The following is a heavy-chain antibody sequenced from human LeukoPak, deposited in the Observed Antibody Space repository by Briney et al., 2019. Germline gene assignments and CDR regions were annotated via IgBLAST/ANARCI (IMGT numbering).Heavy chain of an antibody. D-gene: IGHD6-19*01. CDR3: AKALAVAADY. J-gene: IGHJ4*02. V-gene: IGHV3-30*02. CDR2: IRYDGSNK. CDR1: GFTSSTYG. Sequence: PGGSLRLSCAASGFTSSTYGMHWVRQAPGKGLEWVAFIRYDGSNKYYADSVKGRFTISRDNSKNTFYLQMNSLRGEDTAVYYCAKALAVAADYWGQGTLVTVSS.